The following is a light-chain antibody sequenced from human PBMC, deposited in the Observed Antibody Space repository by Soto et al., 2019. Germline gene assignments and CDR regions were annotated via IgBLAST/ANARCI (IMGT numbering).Light chain of an antibody. V-gene: IGLV6-57*04. J-gene: IGLJ2*01. CDR3: QSYDSINHNVV. Sequence: NFMLTQPHSVSGSPGKTVTISCTRSSGSIDSNYVQWYQLRPGSAPTTVIYEDKARPPGVPIRFSGSIDTSSNSASLHISVLKTEDEADYYCQSYDSINHNVVFGGGTTLPVL. CDR2: EDK. CDR1: SGSIDSNY.